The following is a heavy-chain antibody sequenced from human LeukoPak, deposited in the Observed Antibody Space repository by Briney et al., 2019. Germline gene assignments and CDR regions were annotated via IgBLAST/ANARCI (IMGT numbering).Heavy chain of an antibody. V-gene: IGHV3-7*01. D-gene: IGHD5-18*01. CDR1: GFTFSTYW. CDR2: IRKDGSDI. Sequence: GGSLRLSCAASGFTFSTYWMSWVRQAPGKGLEWVANIRKDGSDIHYVDSVKGRFTISRDNAKNSLYLEMSSLRGEDTALYYCARATPDTAMGLDYWGQGTLVTVSS. J-gene: IGHJ4*02. CDR3: ARATPDTAMGLDY.